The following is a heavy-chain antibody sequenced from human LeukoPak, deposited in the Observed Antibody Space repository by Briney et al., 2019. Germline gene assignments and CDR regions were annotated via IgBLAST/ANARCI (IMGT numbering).Heavy chain of an antibody. CDR2: INPSGGST. CDR3: ARDLAGHCSSTSCYPGPFDY. Sequence: ASVKVSCKASGYTFTSYYMHWVRQAPGQGLEWMGIINPSGGSTSYAQKFQGRVTMTRDTSTSTDYMELSSLRSEDTAVYYCARDLAGHCSSTSCYPGPFDYWGQGTLVTVSS. D-gene: IGHD2-2*01. CDR1: GYTFTSYY. J-gene: IGHJ4*02. V-gene: IGHV1-46*01.